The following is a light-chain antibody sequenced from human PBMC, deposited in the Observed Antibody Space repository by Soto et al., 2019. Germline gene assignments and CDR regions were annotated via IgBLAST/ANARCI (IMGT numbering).Light chain of an antibody. CDR2: GAS. Sequence: EIVMTQSPATLSVSPGERATLSCRASQSVSSNLAWYQQKPGQAPRLLIYGASIRVKGIPDRFIGSGSGTDFTLTISRLEPEDFAVYYCQHYVTSLTTFGQGTKVDI. J-gene: IGKJ1*01. CDR3: QHYVTSLTT. CDR1: QSVSSN. V-gene: IGKV3-20*01.